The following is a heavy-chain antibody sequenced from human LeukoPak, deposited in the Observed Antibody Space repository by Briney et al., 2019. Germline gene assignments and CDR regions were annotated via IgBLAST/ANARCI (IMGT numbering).Heavy chain of an antibody. Sequence: GGSLRLSCAASGFTFSSYGMHWVRQAPGKGLEWVAVISYDGSNKYYADSVKGRFTISRDNSKNTLYLQTNSLRTEDTAVYYCARDEPPMIRGIDYWGQGTLVTVSS. D-gene: IGHD3-10*01. CDR1: GFTFSSYG. J-gene: IGHJ4*02. CDR2: ISYDGSNK. CDR3: ARDEPPMIRGIDY. V-gene: IGHV3-30*03.